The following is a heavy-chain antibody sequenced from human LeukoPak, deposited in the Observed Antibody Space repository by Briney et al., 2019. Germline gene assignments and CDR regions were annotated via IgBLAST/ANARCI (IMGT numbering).Heavy chain of an antibody. CDR2: INGDGSTT. CDR3: ARDRYYVPDN. Sequence: GGSLRLSCAASGFTFNTNWMHWVRRAPGKGLVWVSCINGDGSTTTYADSVKGRFTISRDDAKNTVYLQINNLRLEDTAAYYCARDRYYVPDNWGQGTLVTVSS. D-gene: IGHD3-10*02. V-gene: IGHV3-74*01. CDR1: GFTFNTNW. J-gene: IGHJ4*02.